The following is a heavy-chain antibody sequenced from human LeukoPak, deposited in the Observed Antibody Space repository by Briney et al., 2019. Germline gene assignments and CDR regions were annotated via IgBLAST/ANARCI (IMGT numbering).Heavy chain of an antibody. V-gene: IGHV3-15*01. CDR1: GFTFSNAW. CDR2: VKSKSDGGTT. J-gene: IGHJ4*02. CDR3: ATDWH. Sequence: GGSLRLSCAASGFTFSNAWMSWVRQAPGKGLEWVGRVKSKSDGGTTDYAAPVKGRFTISRDDSENMVYLEMNSLNAEDTAAYYCATDWHWGQGTLVTVSS.